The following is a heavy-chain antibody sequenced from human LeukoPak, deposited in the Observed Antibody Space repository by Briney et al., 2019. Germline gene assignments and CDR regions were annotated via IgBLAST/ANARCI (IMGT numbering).Heavy chain of an antibody. V-gene: IGHV4-59*01. Sequence: SETLSLTCTVSGDFITAYYWSWIRQPPGKGLEWIGYVYYSRSTEYNPSLRSRVTISLEMSKHQFSLNLTSVTAADTAVYYCARDPGYAETNWFDPWGQGTLVTVSS. CDR2: VYYSRST. CDR3: ARDPGYAETNWFDP. CDR1: GDFITAYY. J-gene: IGHJ5*02. D-gene: IGHD2-15*01.